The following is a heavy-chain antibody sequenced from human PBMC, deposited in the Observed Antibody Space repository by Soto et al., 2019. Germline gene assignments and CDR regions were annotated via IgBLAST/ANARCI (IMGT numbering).Heavy chain of an antibody. V-gene: IGHV1-46*01. CDR2: INPSGGHT. Sequence: ASVKVSCKASGYIFINSYMHWVRQAPGQGPEWMGIINPSGGHTTYAQKFQGRVTVTSDASTSTVYMVPTSLRSDDTALYYCAREGTGTRAFDVWGQGTMVTVSS. CDR3: AREGTGTRAFDV. J-gene: IGHJ3*01. CDR1: GYIFINSY. D-gene: IGHD1-7*01.